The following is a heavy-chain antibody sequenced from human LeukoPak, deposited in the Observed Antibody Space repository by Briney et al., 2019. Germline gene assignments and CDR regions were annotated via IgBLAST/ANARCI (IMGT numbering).Heavy chain of an antibody. D-gene: IGHD1-7*01. J-gene: IGHJ4*02. CDR2: IYYRPTT. CDR3: ARGRDWNYQGYFDY. V-gene: IGHV4-39*07. Sequence: SETLSLTCSVSGGSVGSSKYFWGWIRQPPGKGLEWIGSIYYRPTTFYNASLRSRVTIYLDTSKNQFSLILNSVTAADTATYYCARGRDWNYQGYFDYWGPGSQVTVSS. CDR1: GGSVGSSKYF.